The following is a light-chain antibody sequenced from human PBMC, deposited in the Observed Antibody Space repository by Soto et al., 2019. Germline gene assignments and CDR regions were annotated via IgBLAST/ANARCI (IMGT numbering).Light chain of an antibody. CDR1: QSVSVY. V-gene: IGKV3-11*01. CDR2: DAS. J-gene: IGKJ4*01. CDR3: QQRSNLIT. Sequence: EIVLTQSPATLSVSPGERATLSCRASQSVSVYLDWYQQKSGQAPRLLIFDASKRATGIPDRFSGSGSGTDFTLTISSLEPEDFAVYYCQQRSNLITFGGGTKVDSK.